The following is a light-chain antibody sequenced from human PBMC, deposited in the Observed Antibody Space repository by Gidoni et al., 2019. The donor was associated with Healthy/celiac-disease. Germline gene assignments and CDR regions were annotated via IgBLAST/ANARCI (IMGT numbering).Light chain of an antibody. CDR2: AAS. CDR1: QGISSY. CDR3: QQLNSYPYT. V-gene: IGKV1-9*01. J-gene: IGKJ2*01. Sequence: IQLTQSPSSLSASVGDRVTITCRASQGISSYLAWYQQNPGTAPKLLIYAASTLQSGVPSRFSGSGSGTDFTLTISSLQPEDFATYYCQQLNSYPYTFGQGTKLEIK.